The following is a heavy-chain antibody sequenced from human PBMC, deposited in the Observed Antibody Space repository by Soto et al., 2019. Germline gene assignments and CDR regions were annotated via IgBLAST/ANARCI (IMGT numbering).Heavy chain of an antibody. CDR1: GFTVSSYA. D-gene: IGHD6-6*01. J-gene: IGHJ6*02. Sequence: PGGSLRLSCAASGFTVSSYAMHWVRQAPGKGLEWVAVISYDGSNKYYADSVKGRFTISRDNSKNTLYLQMNSLRAEDTAVYYCARARYSSSSSYYYGMDVWGQGTTVTVSS. CDR2: ISYDGSNK. V-gene: IGHV3-30-3*01. CDR3: ARARYSSSSSYYYGMDV.